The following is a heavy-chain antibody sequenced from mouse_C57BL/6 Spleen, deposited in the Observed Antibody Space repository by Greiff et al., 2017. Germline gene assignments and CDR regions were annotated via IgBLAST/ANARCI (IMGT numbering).Heavy chain of an antibody. CDR2: INPSSGYT. CDR1: GYTFTSYT. CDR3: ASDYGSDWYFDV. V-gene: IGHV1-4*01. Sequence: QVQLQQSGAELARPGASVKMSCKASGYTFTSYTMHWVKQRPGQGLEWIGYINPSSGYTKYNQKFKDKATLTADKSSSTAYMQLSSLTSEDSAVYYCASDYGSDWYFDVWGTGTTVTVSS. J-gene: IGHJ1*03. D-gene: IGHD1-1*01.